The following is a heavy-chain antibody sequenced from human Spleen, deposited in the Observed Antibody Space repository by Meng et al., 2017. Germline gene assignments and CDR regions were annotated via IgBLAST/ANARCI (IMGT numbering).Heavy chain of an antibody. V-gene: IGHV4-34*01. J-gene: IGHJ4*02. D-gene: IGHD1-7*01. CDR1: GGSFSGYH. CDR2: IHHDGST. CDR3: TRGYGSTWPTSDY. Sequence: QVQIQQWGPGLVTPSETLSRNCAVYGGSFSGYHWTWIRQPPGKGLEWIGEIHHDGSTNYNPSLKSRVAITVDTSKNQFSLNLSSVTAADTAVYYCTRGYGSTWPTSDYWGQGTLVTVSS.